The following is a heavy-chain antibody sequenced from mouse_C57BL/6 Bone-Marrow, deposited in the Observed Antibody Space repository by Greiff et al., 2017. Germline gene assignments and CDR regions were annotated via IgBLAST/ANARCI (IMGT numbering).Heavy chain of an antibody. J-gene: IGHJ1*03. CDR2: IDPEDGDT. CDR3: TTIDYDYDGWYFDV. Sequence: EVQLQQSGAELVRPGASVKLSCTASGFNIKDYYMHWVKQRPEQGLEWIGRIDPEDGDTEYAPKFQGKATMTADTSSNTAYLQLSSLTSEDTAVYYCTTIDYDYDGWYFDVWGTGTTVTVSS. V-gene: IGHV14-1*01. CDR1: GFNIKDYY. D-gene: IGHD2-4*01.